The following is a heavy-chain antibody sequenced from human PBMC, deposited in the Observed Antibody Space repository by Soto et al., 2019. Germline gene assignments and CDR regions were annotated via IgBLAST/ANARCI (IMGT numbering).Heavy chain of an antibody. CDR2: IIPIFGTA. V-gene: IGHV1-69*12. CDR3: AGAYCTNGVCYTPRYYGMDV. CDR1: GGTFSSYA. J-gene: IGHJ6*02. D-gene: IGHD2-8*01. Sequence: QVQLVQSGAEVKKPGSSVKVSCKASGGTFSSYAISWVRQAPGQGLEWMGGIIPIFGTANYAQKFQGRVTITADESTSTAYMELSSLRSEDTAVYYCAGAYCTNGVCYTPRYYGMDVWGQGTTGTVSS.